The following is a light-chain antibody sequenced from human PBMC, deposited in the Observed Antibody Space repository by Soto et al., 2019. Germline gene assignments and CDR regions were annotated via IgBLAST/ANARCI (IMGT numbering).Light chain of an antibody. V-gene: IGKV1D-13*01. Sequence: IQLTQSPSSLSASVGDRVTITCRASQTISRYINWYQQKPGKAPKLLIYDASSLESGVPSRFSGSGSGTEFTLTISSLQPDDFATYYCQQYHEYWFGQGTTGDIK. CDR2: DAS. CDR1: QTISRY. J-gene: IGKJ1*01. CDR3: QQYHEYW.